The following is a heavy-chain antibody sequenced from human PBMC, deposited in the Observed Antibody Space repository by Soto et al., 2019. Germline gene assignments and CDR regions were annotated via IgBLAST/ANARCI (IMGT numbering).Heavy chain of an antibody. CDR1: GFTFSSYS. CDR2: ISSSSSYI. Sequence: PGGSLSLSCAASGFTFSSYSMNWVRQAPGKGLEWVSSISSSSSYIYYADSVKGRFTISRDNAKNSLYLQMNSLRAEDTAVYYCARDPNNWNDAPHWGQGTLVTVSS. D-gene: IGHD1-20*01. J-gene: IGHJ4*02. V-gene: IGHV3-21*01. CDR3: ARDPNNWNDAPH.